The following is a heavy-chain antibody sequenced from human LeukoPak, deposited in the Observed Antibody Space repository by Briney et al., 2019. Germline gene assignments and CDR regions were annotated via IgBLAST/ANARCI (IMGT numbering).Heavy chain of an antibody. J-gene: IGHJ6*03. CDR2: IYYSGST. V-gene: IGHV4-59*01. D-gene: IGHD3-10*01. CDR3: ARVITMVRGVDYYMDV. CDR1: GGSLSSYY. Sequence: SETLSLTCTVSGGSLSSYYWSWIRQPPGKGLEWIGYIYYSGSTNYNPSLKSRVTISVDTSKNQFSLKLSSVTAADTAVYYCARVITMVRGVDYYMDVWGKGTTVTISS.